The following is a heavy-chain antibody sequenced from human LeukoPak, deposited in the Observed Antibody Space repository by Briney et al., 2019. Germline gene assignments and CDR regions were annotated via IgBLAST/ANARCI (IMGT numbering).Heavy chain of an antibody. CDR1: GFTFSSYA. J-gene: IGHJ4*02. V-gene: IGHV3-23*01. CDR3: AKGLRGFDS. D-gene: IGHD3-16*01. Sequence: GGSLRLSCAASGFTFSSYAVGWVRQAPWKGLEWVSAISGSGNNTYYADSVKGRFTISRDNSKNTLYLQMNSLRAEDTAVYYCAKGLRGFDSWGQGTQVTVSS. CDR2: ISGSGNNT.